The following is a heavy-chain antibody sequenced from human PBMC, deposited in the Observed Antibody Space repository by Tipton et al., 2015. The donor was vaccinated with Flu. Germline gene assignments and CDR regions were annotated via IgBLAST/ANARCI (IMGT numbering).Heavy chain of an antibody. D-gene: IGHD3-10*01. CDR1: GFTFDSYA. CDR3: ARGQGANP. J-gene: IGHJ5*02. CDR2: ISWNSDI. V-gene: IGHV3-9*01. Sequence: SLRLSCAASGFTFDSYAMHWVRQAPGKGLEWVSGISWNSDIDYADSVKGRFTISRDNSKNMLSLEMNSLRAEDTAVYYCARGQGANPWGQGTLVTVSS.